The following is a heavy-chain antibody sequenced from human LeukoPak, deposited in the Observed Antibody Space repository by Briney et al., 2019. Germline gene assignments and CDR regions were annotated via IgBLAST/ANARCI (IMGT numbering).Heavy chain of an antibody. D-gene: IGHD3-3*01. CDR3: ARGSRDFWSGTYYYGMDV. J-gene: IGHJ6*02. CDR1: GFTFSSYS. Sequence: GGSLRLFCAASGFTFSSYSMNWVRQAPGKGLEWVANIKQDGSEKYYVDSVKGRFTISRDNAKNSLYLQMNSLRAEDTAVYYCARGSRDFWSGTYYYGMDVWGQGTTVTVSS. V-gene: IGHV3-7*03. CDR2: IKQDGSEK.